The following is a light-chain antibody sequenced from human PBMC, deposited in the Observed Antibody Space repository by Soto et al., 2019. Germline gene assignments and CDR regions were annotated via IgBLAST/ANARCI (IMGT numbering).Light chain of an antibody. J-gene: IGKJ5*01. CDR1: QSISSY. V-gene: IGKV1-39*01. CDR3: QQSYSTPIT. Sequence: DIQMTQSPSSLSASVGDRVTITCRASQSISSYLNWYQQKPGKAPKLLIDAASSLQSGVPSRFRVSGSGTDFTLTISSLQPEDFATYYCQQSYSTPITFGQGTRLEIK. CDR2: AAS.